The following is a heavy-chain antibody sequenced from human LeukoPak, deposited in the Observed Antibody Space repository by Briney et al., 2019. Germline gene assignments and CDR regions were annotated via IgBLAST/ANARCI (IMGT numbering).Heavy chain of an antibody. CDR1: GYTFTSYY. CDR3: ARDRVPTVVTPNNWFDP. D-gene: IGHD4-23*01. J-gene: IGHJ5*02. CDR2: INPSGGST. V-gene: IGHV1-46*01. Sequence: ASVKVSCKASGYTFTSYYMHWVRQAPGQGLEWMGIINPSGGSTSYAQKFQGRVTMTRDTSTSTAYMELRSLRSDDTAVYYCARDRVPTVVTPNNWFDPWGQGTLVTVSS.